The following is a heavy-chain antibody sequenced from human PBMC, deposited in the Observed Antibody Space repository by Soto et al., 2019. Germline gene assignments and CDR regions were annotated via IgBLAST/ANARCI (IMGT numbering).Heavy chain of an antibody. D-gene: IGHD3-3*01. J-gene: IGHJ3*02. Sequence: GGSLRLSCAASGVTFSNAWMSWVRQAPGKGLEWVGRIKSKTDGGTTDYDAPVQGRFTISRDDSKNTLYLQMNSMKTEDPAVYYCTLHGYYDFWSGYAFDIWGQGTMVTVSS. CDR2: IKSKTDGGTT. V-gene: IGHV3-15*01. CDR1: GVTFSNAW. CDR3: TLHGYYDFWSGYAFDI.